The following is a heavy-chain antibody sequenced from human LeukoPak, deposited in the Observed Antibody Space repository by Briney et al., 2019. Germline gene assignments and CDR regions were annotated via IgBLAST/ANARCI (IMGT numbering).Heavy chain of an antibody. V-gene: IGHV1-46*01. CDR2: INPSGGST. J-gene: IGHJ4*02. D-gene: IGHD6-19*01. CDR3: ARVVGGWYAFDS. CDR1: GYTFTSYF. Sequence: ASVKVSCKASGYTFTSYFMHWVRQAPGQGLDWMGIINPSGGSTSYAQKFQGRVTMTSGTSTSTVYMELSSLTSEDTAMYYCARVVGGWYAFDSWGQGTLVTVSS.